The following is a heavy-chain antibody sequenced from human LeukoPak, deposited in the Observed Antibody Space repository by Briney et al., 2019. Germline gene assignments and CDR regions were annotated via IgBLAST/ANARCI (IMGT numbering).Heavy chain of an antibody. V-gene: IGHV4-4*07. D-gene: IGHD1-26*01. J-gene: IGHJ4*02. CDR3: ARESSGTYYRPFDY. CDR1: GGSISDFY. Sequence: SETLSLTCTVSGGSISDFYWAWIRQPADKGLEYIGRIFADEDTKYNPNLNPSLKSRVSMSADTSKNQVSLKLTSVTAADTAVYFCARESSGTYYRPFDYWGQGILVTVSS. CDR2: IFADEDT.